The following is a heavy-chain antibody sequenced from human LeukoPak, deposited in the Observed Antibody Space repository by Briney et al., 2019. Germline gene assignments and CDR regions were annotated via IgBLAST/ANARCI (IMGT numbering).Heavy chain of an antibody. CDR2: ISGDGGST. J-gene: IGHJ6*02. Sequence: PGGSLRLSCAASGFTFDDYAMHWVRQAPGKGLEWVSLISGDGGSTYYADSVKGRFTISRDNSINSLYLQMNSLRTEDTAFYYCAKDIWFAEFLYAMDVWGQGTTVTVSS. V-gene: IGHV3-43*02. CDR1: GFTFDDYA. CDR3: AKDIWFAEFLYAMDV. D-gene: IGHD3-10*01.